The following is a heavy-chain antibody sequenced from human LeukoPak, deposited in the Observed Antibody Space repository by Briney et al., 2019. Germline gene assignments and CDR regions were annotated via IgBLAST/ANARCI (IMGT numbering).Heavy chain of an antibody. J-gene: IGHJ3*02. V-gene: IGHV1-46*01. D-gene: IGHD3-3*01. CDR3: ARAFGSRDAFDI. CDR2: MNPSGRST. Sequence: ASVKVSCKASGYTFTSYYMHWVRQAPGQGLEWMGIMNPSGRSTRFAQKFQGRVTMTRDTSTSTVYMEMSSLRSEDTAVYYCARAFGSRDAFDIWGQGRMVTVSS. CDR1: GYTFTSYY.